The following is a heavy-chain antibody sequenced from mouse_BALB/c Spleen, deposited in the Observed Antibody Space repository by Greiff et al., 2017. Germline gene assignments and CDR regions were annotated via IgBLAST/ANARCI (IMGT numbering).Heavy chain of an antibody. J-gene: IGHJ3*01. Sequence: EVKVVESGGGLVQPGGSLKLSCAASGFTFSSYTMSWVRQTPEKRLEWVAYISNGGGSTYYPDTVKGRFTISRDNAKNTLYLQMSSLKSEDTAMYYCARHKGEGEGWFAYWGQGTLVTVSA. CDR2: ISNGGGST. V-gene: IGHV5-12-2*01. CDR1: GFTFSSYT. CDR3: ARHKGEGEGWFAY. D-gene: IGHD1-3*01.